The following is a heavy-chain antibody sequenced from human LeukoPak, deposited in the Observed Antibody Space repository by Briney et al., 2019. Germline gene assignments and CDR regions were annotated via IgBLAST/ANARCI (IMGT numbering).Heavy chain of an antibody. CDR1: GFTFSSYW. Sequence: AGGSLRLSCAASGFTFSSYWMSWVRQAPGKGLEWVANIKQDGSEKYYVDSVKGRFTISRDNAKNSLYLQMNSLRAEDTAVYYCARDRWELTGIFDYWGQGTLVTVSS. CDR3: ARDRWELTGIFDY. J-gene: IGHJ4*02. V-gene: IGHV3-7*01. CDR2: IKQDGSEK. D-gene: IGHD1-26*01.